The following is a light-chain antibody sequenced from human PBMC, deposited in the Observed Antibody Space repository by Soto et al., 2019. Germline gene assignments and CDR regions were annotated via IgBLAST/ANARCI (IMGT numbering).Light chain of an antibody. CDR2: EVS. V-gene: IGLV2-14*01. Sequence: QSALTQPASVSGSPGQSITISCTGNTSDVGGYNFVSWYQLHPGKAPKLMIFEVSNRPSGVSNRCSGSQSGNTASLTISGLQAEDEADYYCSSYTSSGTRVFGTGPKLTVL. CDR1: TSDVGGYNF. J-gene: IGLJ1*01. CDR3: SSYTSSGTRV.